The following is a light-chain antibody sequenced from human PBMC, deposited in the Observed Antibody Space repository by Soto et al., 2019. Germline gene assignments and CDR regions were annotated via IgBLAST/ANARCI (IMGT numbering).Light chain of an antibody. Sequence: QSALAQPRSVSGSPGQSVSISCTGTTSDVGRFNLVSWYQQLPGKAPRLIIYNVSQRPSGVPDRFSGSKSGNTASLTISGLQAEDEADYYCCSYADGSIYVFGTGTKVTVL. CDR2: NVS. CDR3: CSYADGSIYV. CDR1: TSDVGRFNL. J-gene: IGLJ1*01. V-gene: IGLV2-11*01.